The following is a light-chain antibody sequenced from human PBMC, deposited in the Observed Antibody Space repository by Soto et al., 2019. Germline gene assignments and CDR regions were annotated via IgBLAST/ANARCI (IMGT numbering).Light chain of an antibody. J-gene: IGKJ4*01. Sequence: EIVLTQSPATLSLSPGERATLSCRASQDVVVYLAWYQQKPGQRPRLLIYDSSNRATGIPARFSGSGSGTDFTLTISSLEPEAFGVYCCQHRLTWPLTFGGGTKVEIK. V-gene: IGKV3-11*01. CDR2: DSS. CDR1: QDVVVY. CDR3: QHRLTWPLT.